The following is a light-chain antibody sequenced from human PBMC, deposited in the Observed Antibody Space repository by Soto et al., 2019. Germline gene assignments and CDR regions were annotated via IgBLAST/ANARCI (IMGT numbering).Light chain of an antibody. CDR2: TAS. CDR1: QNIKKY. J-gene: IGKJ4*01. CDR3: QQSFSAPLT. V-gene: IGKV1-39*01. Sequence: DIQMTQSPSAMSASVGDIVNITCRASQNIKKYLNWYRQKPGKATDLLIYTASSLQVGLPSRFSGSGSGTDFSLTITSLQPEDSAIYFCQQSFSAPLTFGGGTKVEIK.